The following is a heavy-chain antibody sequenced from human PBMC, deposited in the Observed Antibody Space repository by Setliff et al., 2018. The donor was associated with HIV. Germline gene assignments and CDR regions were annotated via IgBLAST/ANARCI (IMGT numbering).Heavy chain of an antibody. J-gene: IGHJ6*03. Sequence: PSETLSLTCTVSGGSISVHYWSWLRQPPGKGLEWIGYIYYSGSTFYNPSLKSRVTISVDTSKKQFSLKLSSVTAADTAVYYCAREGYGDKRERYFYYMDVWGKGTTVTVSS. D-gene: IGHD4-17*01. CDR1: GGSISVHY. CDR3: AREGYGDKRERYFYYMDV. V-gene: IGHV4-59*06. CDR2: IYYSGST.